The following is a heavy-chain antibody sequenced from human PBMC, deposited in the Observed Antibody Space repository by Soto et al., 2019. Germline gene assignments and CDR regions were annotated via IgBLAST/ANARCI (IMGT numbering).Heavy chain of an antibody. Sequence: GGSLRLSCAASGFTFSSYAMSWVRQAPGKGLEWVSAIRGNGGSTYYAESVKGRCTISRDNSKNTLYLQMNSLRAEDTAVYYCARSETYYYDSSGSLFDYWGQGTLVTVSS. D-gene: IGHD3-22*01. CDR2: IRGNGGST. CDR1: GFTFSSYA. V-gene: IGHV3-23*01. CDR3: ARSETYYYDSSGSLFDY. J-gene: IGHJ4*02.